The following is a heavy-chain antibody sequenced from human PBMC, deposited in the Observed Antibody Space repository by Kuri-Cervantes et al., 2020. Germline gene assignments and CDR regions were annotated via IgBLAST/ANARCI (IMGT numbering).Heavy chain of an antibody. CDR3: AKDMLWLSHDYGDLDAFDI. V-gene: IGHV3-30*18. Sequence: GGSLRLSCAASGFTFSSYGMHWVRQAPGKGLEWVAVISYDGSNKYYADSVKGRFTISRDNSKNTLYLQMNSLRAEDTAVYYCAKDMLWLSHDYGDLDAFDIWGQGTMVTVSS. CDR1: GFTFSSYG. J-gene: IGHJ3*02. D-gene: IGHD4-17*01. CDR2: ISYDGSNK.